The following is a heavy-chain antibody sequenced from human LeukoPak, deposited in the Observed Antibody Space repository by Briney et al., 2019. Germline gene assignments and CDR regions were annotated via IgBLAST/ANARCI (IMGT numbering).Heavy chain of an antibody. CDR1: GGSISSGGYY. Sequence: SETLSLTCTVSGGSISSGGYYWTWIRQPPGKGLEWIGYVFHSGTTYYNPSLKSRVTISVDGSKNQFSLKLSSVTAADTAVYYCARGSKPDYYGSGSFLDAFDIWGQGTMVTVSS. J-gene: IGHJ3*02. V-gene: IGHV4-30-2*01. CDR2: VFHSGTT. D-gene: IGHD3-10*01. CDR3: ARGSKPDYYGSGSFLDAFDI.